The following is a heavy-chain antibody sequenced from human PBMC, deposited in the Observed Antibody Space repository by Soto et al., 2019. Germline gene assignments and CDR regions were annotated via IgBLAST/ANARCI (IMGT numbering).Heavy chain of an antibody. D-gene: IGHD2-2*01. V-gene: IGHV4-61*01. Sequence: QVQLQESGPGLVKPSETLSLTCTVSGGSVSSGSYYWSWIRQPPGKGLEWIGYIYYSGSTNYNPPLKSRVTISVDTSKNQFSLKLSSVTAADTAVYYCARIGVLVPAAIYWFDPWGQGTLVTVSS. CDR2: IYYSGST. J-gene: IGHJ5*02. CDR1: GGSVSSGSYY. CDR3: ARIGVLVPAAIYWFDP.